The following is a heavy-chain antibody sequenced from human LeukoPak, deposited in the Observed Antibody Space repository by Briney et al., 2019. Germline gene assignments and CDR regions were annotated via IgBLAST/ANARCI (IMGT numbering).Heavy chain of an antibody. CDR3: ARALHYYGSGSYYPN. V-gene: IGHV3-66*01. CDR2: IYSGGST. CDR1: GFTFSDYY. D-gene: IGHD3-10*01. Sequence: GGSLRLSCAASGFTFSDYYMSWIRQAPGKGLEWVSVIYSGGSTYYADSVKGRFTISRDNSKNTLYLQMNSLRAEDTAVYYCARALHYYGSGSYYPNWGQGTLVTVSS. J-gene: IGHJ4*02.